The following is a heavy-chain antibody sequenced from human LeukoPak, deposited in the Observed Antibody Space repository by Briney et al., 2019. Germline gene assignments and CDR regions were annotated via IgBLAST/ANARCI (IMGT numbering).Heavy chain of an antibody. CDR1: GFTFTNFA. CDR2: ISYDESNN. J-gene: IGHJ6*03. V-gene: IGHV3-30*03. Sequence: GGSLRLSCAAFGFTFTNFAMHWVRQAPGKGLEWVAVISYDESNNYYADSVRGRLTISRDKVKNTLVYLQLNSLRVEDTAIYYCARGVGGSSNYYYMDVWGKGTTVIVSS. D-gene: IGHD2-2*01. CDR3: ARGVGGSSNYYYMDV.